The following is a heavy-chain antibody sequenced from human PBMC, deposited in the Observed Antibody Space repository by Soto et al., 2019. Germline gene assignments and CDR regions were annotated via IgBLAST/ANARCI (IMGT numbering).Heavy chain of an antibody. V-gene: IGHV3-64D*06. CDR2: ISSNGGST. J-gene: IGHJ3*02. CDR1: GFTFSSYA. Sequence: GGSLRLSCSACGFTFSSYAMHWVGQAPGKGLEYVSAISSNGGSTDYADSVKGRFTISRDNSKNTLYLQMSSLRADDTAVYYCVKDQEKPWLLIGAFDIWGQGTMVTVSS. CDR3: VKDQEKPWLLIGAFDI. D-gene: IGHD6-19*01.